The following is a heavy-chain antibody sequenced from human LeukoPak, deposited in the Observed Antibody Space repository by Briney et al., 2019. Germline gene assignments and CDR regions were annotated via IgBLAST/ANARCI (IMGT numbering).Heavy chain of an antibody. CDR3: DYEGGSQPPDYYYYMDA. CDR2: ITSSGTYI. J-gene: IGHJ6*03. V-gene: IGHV3-21*01. D-gene: IGHD3-16*01. CDR1: EFTFSTYS. Sequence: PGGSLRLSCAASEFTFSTYSMNWVRQAPGRGLEWVSSITSSGTYIYYADSVEGRFTISRDNAKNSLYLQMNNLRAEDTAVYYCDYEGGSQPPDYYYYMDAWGKGTTVTVSS.